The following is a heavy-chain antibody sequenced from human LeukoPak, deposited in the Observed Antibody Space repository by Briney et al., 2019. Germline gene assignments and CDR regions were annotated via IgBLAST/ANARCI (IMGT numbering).Heavy chain of an antibody. CDR3: ASLAAAMDV. D-gene: IGHD6-13*01. Sequence: SETLSLTCAVYGGSFSGYYWSWIRQPPGKGLEWIGEINHSGSTNYNPSLKSRVTISVDTSKNQFSLKLSSVTAADTAVYYCASLAAAMDVWGKGTTVTVSS. CDR2: INHSGST. CDR1: GGSFSGYY. V-gene: IGHV4-34*01. J-gene: IGHJ6*03.